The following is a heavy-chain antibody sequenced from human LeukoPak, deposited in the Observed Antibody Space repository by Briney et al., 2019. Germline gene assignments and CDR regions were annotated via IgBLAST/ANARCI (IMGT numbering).Heavy chain of an antibody. Sequence: SETLSLTCSVSGYSITSGYFWGWIRQPPGKGLEWIGYIYYSGSTNYNPSLKSRVTISVDTSKNQFSLKLSSVTAADTAVYYCARVAILSPRSMLPYFDYWGQGTLVTVSS. D-gene: IGHD3-3*02. V-gene: IGHV4-61*01. J-gene: IGHJ4*02. CDR2: IYYSGST. CDR1: GYSITSGYF. CDR3: ARVAILSPRSMLPYFDY.